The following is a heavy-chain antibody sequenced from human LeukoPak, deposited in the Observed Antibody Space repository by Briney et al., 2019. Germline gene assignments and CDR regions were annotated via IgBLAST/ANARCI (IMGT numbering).Heavy chain of an antibody. J-gene: IGHJ3*02. CDR1: GFTFSSYA. CDR2: ISGSGGST. V-gene: IGHV3-23*01. D-gene: IGHD2-15*01. CDR3: AKDDVVDCSGGSCEGRGADAFDI. Sequence: PGGSLRLSCAASGFTFSSYAMSWVRQAPGKGLEWVSAISGSGGSTYYADSVKGRFTISRDNSKNTLYLQMNSLRAEDTAVYYCAKDDVVDCSGGSCEGRGADAFDIWGQGTMVTVSS.